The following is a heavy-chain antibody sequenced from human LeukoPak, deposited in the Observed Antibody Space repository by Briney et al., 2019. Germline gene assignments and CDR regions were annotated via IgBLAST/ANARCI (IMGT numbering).Heavy chain of an antibody. Sequence: GGSLRLSCAASGFTFRNYWMYWVRQAPEKGLEWVANINQGGSEKYYVDSVKGRLTVSRDNAKNSLYLQMNSLRAEDTAVYYCARDETALDSWGQGTLVTVSS. D-gene: IGHD5-18*01. CDR3: ARDETALDS. CDR2: INQGGSEK. CDR1: GFTFRNYW. V-gene: IGHV3-7*01. J-gene: IGHJ4*02.